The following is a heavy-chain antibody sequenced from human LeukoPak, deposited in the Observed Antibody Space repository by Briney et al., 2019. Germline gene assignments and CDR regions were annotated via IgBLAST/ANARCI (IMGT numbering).Heavy chain of an antibody. CDR3: ARVGKTVTAYYFDY. CDR1: RYTFTDYY. CDR2: INPHSGGT. V-gene: IGHV1-2*02. J-gene: IGHJ4*02. D-gene: IGHD2-21*02. Sequence: ASVKVSCKASRYTFTDYYIHWVRQAPGQGLEWMGWINPHSGGTNSAQNFQGRVTMTRDTSITTAYMEMSRLTSDDTAVYYCARVGKTVTAYYFDYWGQGTLVTVSS.